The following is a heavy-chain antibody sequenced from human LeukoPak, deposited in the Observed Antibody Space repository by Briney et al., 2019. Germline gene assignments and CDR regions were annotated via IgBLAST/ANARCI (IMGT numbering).Heavy chain of an antibody. CDR1: GFRFDDYA. Sequence: GGSLRLSCAASGFRFDDYAMHWVRQAPGEGLEWVSGISWNSDTIGYADSVKGRFTISRDNAKNSLYLQMNSLRAEDTAVYYCANPQYYYDSSGYEDWGQGTLVTVSS. J-gene: IGHJ4*02. CDR2: ISWNSDTI. V-gene: IGHV3-9*01. D-gene: IGHD3-22*01. CDR3: ANPQYYYDSSGYED.